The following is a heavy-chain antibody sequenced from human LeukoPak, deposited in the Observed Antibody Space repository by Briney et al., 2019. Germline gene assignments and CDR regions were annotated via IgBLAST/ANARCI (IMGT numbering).Heavy chain of an antibody. CDR3: TTIKRGDIFGYFDF. CDR2: VFDSGRT. V-gene: IGHV4-59*11. CDR1: GGSMTTHH. Sequence: SETLSLTCPVSGGSMTTHHWNWIRQTPGKGLEWIGYVFDSGRTKVNPSLTSRVTLSTDTSKNQLSLRLSSVTAADTAVYYCTTIKRGDIFGYFDFWGQGILVTVSS. J-gene: IGHJ4*02. D-gene: IGHD5-18*01.